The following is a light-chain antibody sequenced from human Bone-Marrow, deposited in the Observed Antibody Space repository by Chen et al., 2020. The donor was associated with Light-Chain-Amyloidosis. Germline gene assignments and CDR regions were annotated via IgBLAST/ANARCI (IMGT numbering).Light chain of an antibody. V-gene: IGLV1-51*01. CDR1: SSKIGNNC. CDR2: DNN. J-gene: IGLJ2*01. Sequence: QSVLTQPPSVSVAPGQKVTISCSGSSSKIGNNCVSWYQQLPGTAPKLLIYDNNKRPSGIPDRFSGSKSGTSATLGITGLQTGDEADYYCGTWDSSLSALVFGGGTKLTVL. CDR3: GTWDSSLSALV.